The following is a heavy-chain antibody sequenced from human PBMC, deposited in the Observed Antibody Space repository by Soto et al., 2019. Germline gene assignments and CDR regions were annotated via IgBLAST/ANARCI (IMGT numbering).Heavy chain of an antibody. Sequence: GGSLRLSCAASGFTFSDHYMDWVRQAPGKGLEWVGRTRNKANSYTTEYAASVKGRFTISRDDSENSLYLQMNSLKTEDTAVYYCTRNFYSGTYYFDYWGQGTLVTVS. V-gene: IGHV3-72*01. CDR3: TRNFYSGTYYFDY. J-gene: IGHJ4*01. CDR1: GFTFSDHY. CDR2: TRNKANSYTT. D-gene: IGHD1-26*01.